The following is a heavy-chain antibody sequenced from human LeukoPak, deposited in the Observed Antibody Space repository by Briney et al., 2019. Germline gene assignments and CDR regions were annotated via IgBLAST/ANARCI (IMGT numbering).Heavy chain of an antibody. V-gene: IGHV4-59*01. CDR3: ARDRSGYSSGWYHLGY. Sequence: SETLSLTCTVSGGSISSYYWSWLRQPPGKGLEWIGYIYYSGSTNYNPSLKSRVTISVDTSKNQFSLKLSSVTAADTAVYYCARDRSGYSSGWYHLGYWGQGTLVSVSS. D-gene: IGHD6-19*01. CDR1: GGSISSYY. CDR2: IYYSGST. J-gene: IGHJ4*02.